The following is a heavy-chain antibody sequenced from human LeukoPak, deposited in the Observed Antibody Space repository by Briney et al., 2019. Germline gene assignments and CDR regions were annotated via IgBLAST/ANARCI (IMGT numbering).Heavy chain of an antibody. V-gene: IGHV6-1*01. CDR1: GDGVSSGSAA. CDR2: TYYRSKWYN. J-gene: IGHJ5*02. D-gene: IGHD1-26*01. Sequence: SQTLSLTFAISGDGVSSGSAAWNWIRQSPSRGLEWLGRTYYRSKWYNEYAVSVRSRITISPDTSKNQFSLQLNSVTPEDTAVYYCARGREDPNWFDPWGQGTLVTVSS. CDR3: ARGREDPNWFDP.